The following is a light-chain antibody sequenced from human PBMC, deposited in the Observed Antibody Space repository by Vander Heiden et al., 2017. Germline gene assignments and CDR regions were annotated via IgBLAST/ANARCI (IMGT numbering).Light chain of an antibody. J-gene: IGKJ2*01. Sequence: SSLQSGVPSRFSGSGYATDFTLTISSQHPEDFATYYCRQCYSTYTFGQGTKLEIK. CDR3: RQCYSTYT. V-gene: IGKV1-39*01. CDR2: S.